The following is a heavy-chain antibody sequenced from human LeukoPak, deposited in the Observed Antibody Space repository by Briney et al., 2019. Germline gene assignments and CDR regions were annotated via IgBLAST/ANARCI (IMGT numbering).Heavy chain of an antibody. J-gene: IGHJ3*02. D-gene: IGHD6-13*01. V-gene: IGHV5-51*01. CDR2: IYPGDSDT. CDR3: ARLLGAAAAVDAFDI. CDR1: GNTFTTYW. Sequence: GESLKISCQGSGNTFTTYWIGWVRQMPGKGLEWMGIIYPGDSDTRYSPSFQGQVTISADKSISTAYLQWSSLKASDTAMYYCARLLGAAAAVDAFDIWGQGTMVTVSS.